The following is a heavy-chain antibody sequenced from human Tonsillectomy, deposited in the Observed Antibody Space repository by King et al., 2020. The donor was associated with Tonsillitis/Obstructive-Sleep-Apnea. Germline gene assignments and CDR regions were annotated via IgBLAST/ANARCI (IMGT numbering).Heavy chain of an antibody. J-gene: IGHJ6*02. D-gene: IGHD2-2*01. CDR2: INPNSGGT. Sequence: VQLVQSGAEVKKPGASVKVSCKASGYTFTGYYMHWVRQAPGQGLEWMGWINPNSGGTNYAQKFQGRVTMTRDTSISTAYMELSRLRSDDTAVYYWSGVDPLPYCSSTSCYGGYYYYYGMDVWGQGTTVTVSS. CDR3: SGVDPLPYCSSTSCYGGYYYYYGMDV. CDR1: GYTFTGYY. V-gene: IGHV1-2*02.